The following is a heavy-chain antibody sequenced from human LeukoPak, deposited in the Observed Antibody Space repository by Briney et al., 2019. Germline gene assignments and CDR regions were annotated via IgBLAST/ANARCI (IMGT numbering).Heavy chain of an antibody. Sequence: GGSLRLSCAASGFSFSRYAMHWVRQAPGKGLEWVAVMSYDGSSKYYADSVKGRFTISRDNSKNILHLQMNSLKVEDTAVYYCVKDDYGSFDYWGQGTQVTVSS. D-gene: IGHD3-3*01. CDR1: GFSFSRYA. J-gene: IGHJ4*02. CDR2: MSYDGSSK. CDR3: VKDDYGSFDY. V-gene: IGHV3-30*18.